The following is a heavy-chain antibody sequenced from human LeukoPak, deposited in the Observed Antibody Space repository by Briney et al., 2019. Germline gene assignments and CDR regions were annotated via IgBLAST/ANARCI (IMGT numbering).Heavy chain of an antibody. J-gene: IGHJ3*02. CDR3: ARIIAAAGGDAFDI. V-gene: IGHV4-38-2*02. D-gene: IGHD6-13*01. CDR2: IDGSGSS. CDR1: GYSISSGYL. Sequence: SETLSLTCTVSGYSISSGYLWGWIRQPPGKGLEWIGGIDGSGSSYYNPSLKSRVTISVDTSRNQFSLKLSSVTAADTAVYYCARIIAAAGGDAFDIWGQGTMVTVSS.